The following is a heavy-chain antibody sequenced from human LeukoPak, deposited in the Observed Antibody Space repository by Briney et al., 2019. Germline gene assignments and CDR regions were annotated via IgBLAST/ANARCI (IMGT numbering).Heavy chain of an antibody. CDR3: ARSVGWTHYYYYYGMDV. D-gene: IGHD6-19*01. Sequence: SETLSLTCAVYGGSFSGYYWSWIRQPPGKGLEGIGEINHSGSTNYNPSLKSRVTISVDTSKNQFSLKLSSVTAADTAVYYCARSVGWTHYYYYYGMDVWGQGTTVTVSS. CDR1: GGSFSGYY. V-gene: IGHV4-34*01. CDR2: INHSGST. J-gene: IGHJ6*02.